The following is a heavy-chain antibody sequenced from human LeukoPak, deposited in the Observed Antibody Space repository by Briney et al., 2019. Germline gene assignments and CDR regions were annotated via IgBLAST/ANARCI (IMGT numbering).Heavy chain of an antibody. D-gene: IGHD6-19*01. CDR3: ARDGILRELSGWSPFDY. Sequence: GGSLRLSCAASGFTFSTCSMNWVRQAPGKGLEWVSYISSRSSTIYYADSVKGRFTISRDNAKNSLYLQMNSLRAEDTAVYYCARDGILRELSGWSPFDYWGQGTLVTVSS. J-gene: IGHJ4*02. V-gene: IGHV3-48*01. CDR2: ISSRSSTI. CDR1: GFTFSTCS.